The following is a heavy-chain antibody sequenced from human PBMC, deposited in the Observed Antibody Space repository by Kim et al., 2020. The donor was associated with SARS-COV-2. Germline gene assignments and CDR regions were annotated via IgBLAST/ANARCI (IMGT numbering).Heavy chain of an antibody. D-gene: IGHD6-6*01. CDR1: GFTFSSYG. CDR3: ARDPRGSSSSRTLYYYYGMDV. CDR2: IWYDGSNK. Sequence: GGSLRLSCAASGFTFSSYGMHWVRQAPGKGLEWVAVIWYDGSNKYYADSVKGRFTISRDNSKNTLYLQMNSLRAEDTAVYYCARDPRGSSSSRTLYYYYGMDVWGQGTTVTVSS. V-gene: IGHV3-33*01. J-gene: IGHJ6*02.